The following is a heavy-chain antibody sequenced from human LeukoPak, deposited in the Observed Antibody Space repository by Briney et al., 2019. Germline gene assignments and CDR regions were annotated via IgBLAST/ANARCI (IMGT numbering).Heavy chain of an antibody. V-gene: IGHV3-7*01. Sequence: PGGSLRLSCAASGFTFSSYWMSWVRQAPGKGLEWVANIKQDGSEKYYVDSVKGRFTISRDNAKNSLYLQTNSLRAEDTAVYYCAREVAVANFDYWGQGTLVTVSS. CDR2: IKQDGSEK. CDR1: GFTFSSYW. J-gene: IGHJ4*02. CDR3: AREVAVANFDY. D-gene: IGHD6-19*01.